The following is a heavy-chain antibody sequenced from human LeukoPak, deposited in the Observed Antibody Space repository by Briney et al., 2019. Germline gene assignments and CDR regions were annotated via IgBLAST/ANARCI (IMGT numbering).Heavy chain of an antibody. CDR1: GGSISGYY. D-gene: IGHD3-10*01. CDR3: ARGRMVRGVILTYSL. V-gene: IGHV4-34*01. CDR2: INHSGST. Sequence: SETLSLTCTVSGGSISGYYWSWIRQPPGKGLEWIGEINHSGSTNYNPSLKSRVTISVDTSKNQFSLKLSSVTAADTAVYYCARGRMVRGVILTYSLWGKGTTVTVSS. J-gene: IGHJ6*04.